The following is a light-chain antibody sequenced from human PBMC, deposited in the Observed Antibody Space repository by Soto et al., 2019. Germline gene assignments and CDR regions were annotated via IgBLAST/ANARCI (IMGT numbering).Light chain of an antibody. CDR3: QQYGSSPLIS. V-gene: IGKV3-20*01. Sequence: EIVLTQSPGTLSLSPGERATLSCRASQSVSSSYLAWYQQKPGQAPRLLIYGASSRATGIPDRFSGSGSGTDFTLTISGLEPEDFAVYYCQQYGSSPLISFGQGTRREIK. CDR2: GAS. J-gene: IGKJ5*01. CDR1: QSVSSSY.